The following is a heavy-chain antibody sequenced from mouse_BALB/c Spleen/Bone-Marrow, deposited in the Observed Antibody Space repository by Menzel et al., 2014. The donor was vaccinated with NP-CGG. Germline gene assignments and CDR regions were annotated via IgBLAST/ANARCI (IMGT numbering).Heavy chain of an antibody. D-gene: IGHD5-5*01. CDR2: ISVGDST. V-gene: IGHV5-6-5*01. Sequence: EVMLVESGGGLVKPGGSLNLSCAASGFTFSSFTLSWVRQTPEKRLEWDGTISVGDSTYYPGSVKGRFTISRDNARNILYLQMSSLRSEDTAMYYCARWTTYPPMDYWGQGTSVTVSS. J-gene: IGHJ4*01. CDR1: GFTFSSFT. CDR3: ARWTTYPPMDY.